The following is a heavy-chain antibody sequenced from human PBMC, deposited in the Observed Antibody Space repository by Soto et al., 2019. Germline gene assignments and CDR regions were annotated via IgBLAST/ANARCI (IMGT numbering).Heavy chain of an antibody. Sequence: GGSLRLSCAASGFTFSSYEMNWVRQAPGKWLEWVSYISSSGSTIYYADSVKGRFTISRDNAKNSLYLQMNSLRAEDTAVYYCARDKGYSSGWDYYYYYYGMDVWXQATTVPVSS. CDR3: ARDKGYSSGWDYYYYYYGMDV. CDR2: ISSSGSTI. CDR1: GFTFSSYE. J-gene: IGHJ6*01. D-gene: IGHD6-19*01. V-gene: IGHV3-48*03.